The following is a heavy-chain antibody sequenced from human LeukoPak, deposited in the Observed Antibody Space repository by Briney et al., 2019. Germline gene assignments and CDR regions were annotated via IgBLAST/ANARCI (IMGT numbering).Heavy chain of an antibody. Sequence: PSETLSLTCAVYGGSFSGYYWSWIRQPPGKGLEWIGEINHSGSTNYNPSLKSRVTISVDTSKNQFSLKLSSVTAADTAVYYCARLTYYYGSGSYQPTIDYWGQGTLVTVSS. D-gene: IGHD3-10*01. V-gene: IGHV4-34*01. J-gene: IGHJ4*02. CDR1: GGSFSGYY. CDR3: ARLTYYYGSGSYQPTIDY. CDR2: INHSGST.